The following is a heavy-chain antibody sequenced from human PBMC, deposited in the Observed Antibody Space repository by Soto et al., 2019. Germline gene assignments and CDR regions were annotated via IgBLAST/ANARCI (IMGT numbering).Heavy chain of an antibody. CDR3: AKMGMNWYVDL. D-gene: IGHD6-13*01. CDR2: ISYDGSNK. CDR1: GFTFRSYA. V-gene: IGHV3-30*18. J-gene: IGHJ2*01. Sequence: QVQLVESGGGVVQPGRSLRLSCAASGFTFRSYAMHWVRQAPGKRLEWVAAISYDGSNKYNAASVKGRFTISRDNSNNPASLEMNPLIAAERSLYYCAKMGMNWYVDLWGRGTLVTVSS.